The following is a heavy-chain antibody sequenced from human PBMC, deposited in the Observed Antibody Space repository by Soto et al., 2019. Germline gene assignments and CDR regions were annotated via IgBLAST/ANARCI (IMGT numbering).Heavy chain of an antibody. CDR2: IIPVFQTA. J-gene: IGHJ4*02. V-gene: IGHV1-69*01. CDR3: ARAGSGYTWFNEF. Sequence: QEQLVQSGAEVKKPGSSVKVSCKASGGLFSSYPISWVRQVPGQGLEWMGGIIPVFQTAYYSQRFQGRVTITADESTNTANMELSSMRSEDTAIYYCARAGSGYTWFNEFWGQGTRVTVSA. CDR1: GGLFSSYP. D-gene: IGHD3-22*01.